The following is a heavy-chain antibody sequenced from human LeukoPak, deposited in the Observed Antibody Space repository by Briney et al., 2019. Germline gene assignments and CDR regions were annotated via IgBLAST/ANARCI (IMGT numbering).Heavy chain of an antibody. CDR1: SGSISGYY. V-gene: IGHV4-59*01. CDR3: ARDRGMYYAFDI. Sequence: PSETLSLTCTVSSGSISGYYWSWIRQPPGKGLEWIGHIYYSGSTNYNPSLKSRVTISLDTSKNQFSLKLNSVTAADTAVYYCARDRGMYYAFDIWGQGTMVTVSS. D-gene: IGHD1-26*01. J-gene: IGHJ3*02. CDR2: IYYSGST.